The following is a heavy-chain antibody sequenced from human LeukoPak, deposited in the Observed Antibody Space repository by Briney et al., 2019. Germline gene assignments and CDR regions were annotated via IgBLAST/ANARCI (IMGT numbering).Heavy chain of an antibody. CDR3: AKVSYYESSGYYDY. J-gene: IGHJ4*02. Sequence: GGSLRLSCAASGFPFSSYGMHWVRQAPGKGLEWVAVISHDGTNKYYVDSVKGRFTISRDNSKNTLYLQMNSLRAEDTAVYYCAKVSYYESSGYYDYWGQGTLVTVSS. CDR1: GFPFSSYG. D-gene: IGHD3-22*01. V-gene: IGHV3-30*18. CDR2: ISHDGTNK.